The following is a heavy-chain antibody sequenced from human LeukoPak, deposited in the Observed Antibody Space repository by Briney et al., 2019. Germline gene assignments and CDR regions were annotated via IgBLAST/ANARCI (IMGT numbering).Heavy chain of an antibody. J-gene: IGHJ3*02. CDR1: GFTFSSYD. V-gene: IGHV3-13*01. CDR3: ARGSADAFDI. Sequence: QTGGSLRLSCAASGFTFSSYDMHWVSQATGKGLEWVSAIGTAGDTYYPGSVKGRFTISRENAKNSLYLQMNSLRAGDTAVYYCARGSADAFDIWGQGTMVTVSS. CDR2: IGTAGDT.